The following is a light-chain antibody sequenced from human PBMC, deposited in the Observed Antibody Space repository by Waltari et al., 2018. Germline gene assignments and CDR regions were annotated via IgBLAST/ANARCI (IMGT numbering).Light chain of an antibody. J-gene: IGLJ2*01. CDR1: SSDLGSYNY. CDR2: DVR. V-gene: IGLV2-14*03. Sequence: QSALTQPASVSGSPGQSITISCTGTSSDLGSYNYVSWYQQHPGKAPKLMIYDVRNRPSGVSNRFSGSKSGNTASLTISGLQAEDEADYYCSSYTSSSNVLFGGGTQLTVL. CDR3: SSYTSSSNVL.